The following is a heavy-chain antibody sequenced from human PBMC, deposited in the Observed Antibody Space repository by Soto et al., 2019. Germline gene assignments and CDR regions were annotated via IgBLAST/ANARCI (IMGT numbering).Heavy chain of an antibody. D-gene: IGHD4-17*01. CDR1: GGSISSGGYY. V-gene: IGHV4-31*03. J-gene: IGHJ4*02. CDR2: IYYSGST. CDR3: ARSSQSTVTTCDY. Sequence: QVQLQESGPGLVKPSQTLSLTCTVSGGSISSGGYYWSWIGQHPGKGLEWMGYIYYSGSTYYNPSLKSRVTISIDTSKNQFSLELSSVTAADTAVYYCARSSQSTVTTCDYWGQGTLVTVSS.